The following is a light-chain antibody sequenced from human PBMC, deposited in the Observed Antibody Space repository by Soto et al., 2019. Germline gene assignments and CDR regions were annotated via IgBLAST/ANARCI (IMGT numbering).Light chain of an antibody. CDR1: RSVFYSSDNKNY. V-gene: IGKV4-1*01. CDR3: MQYYSSPLT. Sequence: DIVMTQSPYVPAMPVGAAATIYCTSSRSVFYSSDNKNYLAWYLQKPGQSPKLLIYWVSSRESGVPDRFSGSGSGTDFTLTISSLQAEDVAVYYCMQYYSSPLTFGGGTKVDIK. CDR2: WVS. J-gene: IGKJ4*02.